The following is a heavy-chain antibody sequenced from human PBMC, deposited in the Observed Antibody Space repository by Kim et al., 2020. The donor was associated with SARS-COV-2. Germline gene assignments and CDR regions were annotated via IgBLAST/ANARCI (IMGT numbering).Heavy chain of an antibody. V-gene: IGHV3-53*01. CDR1: GFNVSGNY. Sequence: GGSLRLSCIASGFNVSGNYMSWVRQAPGKALEWVAVVYSGGSTYYADSVKGRFTISKDNSKNTLDLQMKNLRVEDTAIYFCVRDYRSLIRGVIHYFFDYWGQGILVTVSS. J-gene: IGHJ4*02. CDR3: VRDYRSLIRGVIHYFFDY. D-gene: IGHD3-10*01. CDR2: VYSGGST.